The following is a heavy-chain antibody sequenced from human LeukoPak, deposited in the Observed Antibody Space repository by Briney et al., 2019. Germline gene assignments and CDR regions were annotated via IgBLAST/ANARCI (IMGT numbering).Heavy chain of an antibody. CDR1: GFTFSSYS. J-gene: IGHJ5*02. CDR3: ARGACSSTSCYTGRWFDP. V-gene: IGHV3-21*01. Sequence: GGSLRLSCAASGFTFSSYSMNWVRQAPGKGLGWVSSISSSSSYIYYADSVKGRFTISRDNAKNSLYLQMNSLRAEDTAVYYCARGACSSTSCYTGRWFDPWGQGTLVTVSS. D-gene: IGHD2-2*02. CDR2: ISSSSSYI.